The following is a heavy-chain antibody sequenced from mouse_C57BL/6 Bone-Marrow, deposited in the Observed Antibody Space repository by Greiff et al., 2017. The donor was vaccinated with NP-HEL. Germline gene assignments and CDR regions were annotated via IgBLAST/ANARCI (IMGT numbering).Heavy chain of an antibody. Sequence: QVHVKQSGAELARPGASVKLSCKASGYTFTSYGISWVKQRTGQGLEWIGEIYPRSGNTYYNEKFKGKATLTADKSSSTAYMELRSLTSEDSAVYFCASSFITTVVATDYWGQGTTLTVSS. J-gene: IGHJ2*01. CDR2: IYPRSGNT. CDR1: GYTFTSYG. CDR3: ASSFITTVVATDY. V-gene: IGHV1-81*01. D-gene: IGHD1-1*01.